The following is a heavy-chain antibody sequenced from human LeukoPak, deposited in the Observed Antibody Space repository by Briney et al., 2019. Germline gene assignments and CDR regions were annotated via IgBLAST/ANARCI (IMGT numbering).Heavy chain of an antibody. J-gene: IGHJ6*02. V-gene: IGHV4-61*01. D-gene: IGHD3-10*01. CDR3: ARGIIRGVDTLYYYGMDV. CDR1: GGSVSSASFF. Sequence: PSETLSLTCTVSGGSVSSASFFWSWIRQPPGKGLEWIGYIYYSGSTNYNPSLKSRVTISVDTSKNQFSLRLSSVTAADTAVYYCARGIIRGVDTLYYYGMDVWGRGTTVTVSS. CDR2: IYYSGST.